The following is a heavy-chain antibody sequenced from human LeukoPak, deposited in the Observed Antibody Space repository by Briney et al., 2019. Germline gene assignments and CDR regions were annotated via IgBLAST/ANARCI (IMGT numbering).Heavy chain of an antibody. CDR3: ARAPAGPGYYYYYYGMDV. CDR2: IYTSGST. V-gene: IGHV4-4*07. J-gene: IGHJ6*02. CDR1: GGSISSYY. Sequence: SETLSLTCTVSGGSISSYYWSGIRQPAGMGLDWIGRIYTSGSTNYNPSLKSRVTMSVDTSKTQFSLNLSSVTAAATAVYYCARAPAGPGYYYYYYGMDVWGQGTTVTVSS. D-gene: IGHD6-13*01.